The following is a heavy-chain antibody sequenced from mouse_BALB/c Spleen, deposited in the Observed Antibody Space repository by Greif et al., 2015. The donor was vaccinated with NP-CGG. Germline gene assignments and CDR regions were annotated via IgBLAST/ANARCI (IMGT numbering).Heavy chain of an antibody. Sequence: VQLQESGAELAKPGASVKMSCKASGYTFTSYWMHWVKQRPGQGLEWIGYINPSTGYTEYNQKFKDKATLTADKSSSTAYMQLSSLTSEDSAVYYCARLSTIITSWFAYWGQGTLVTVSA. CDR2: INPSTGYT. J-gene: IGHJ3*01. CDR3: ARLSTIITSWFAY. CDR1: GYTFTSYW. D-gene: IGHD2-4*01. V-gene: IGHV1-7*01.